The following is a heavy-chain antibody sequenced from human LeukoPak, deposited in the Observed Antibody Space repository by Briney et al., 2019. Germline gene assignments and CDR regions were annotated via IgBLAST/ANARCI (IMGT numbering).Heavy chain of an antibody. V-gene: IGHV4-4*07. D-gene: IGHD3-22*01. CDR3: ARDKFPEWDYYDSSGYHDAFDI. J-gene: IGHJ3*02. CDR2: IYTSGST. CDR1: GGSISSYY. Sequence: PSETLSLTCTVSGGSISSYYWSWIRQPAGKGLEWIGRIYTSGSTNYNPSLKSRVTMSVDTCKNQFSLKLSYVTAADTAVYYCARDKFPEWDYYDSSGYHDAFDIWGQGTMVTVSS.